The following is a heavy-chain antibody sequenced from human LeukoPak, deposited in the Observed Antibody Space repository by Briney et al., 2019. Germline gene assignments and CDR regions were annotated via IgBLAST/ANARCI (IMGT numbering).Heavy chain of an antibody. CDR1: GGSISSYY. D-gene: IGHD5-18*01. V-gene: IGHV4-59*08. J-gene: IGHJ4*02. Sequence: PSETLSLTCTASGGSISSYYWSWIRQPPGKGLEWIRYIYYSGSTNYNPSLKSRVTISVDTSKNQFSLKLSSVTAADTAVYYCARRGYSYGLPLDYWGQGTLVTVSS. CDR3: ARRGYSYGLPLDY. CDR2: IYYSGST.